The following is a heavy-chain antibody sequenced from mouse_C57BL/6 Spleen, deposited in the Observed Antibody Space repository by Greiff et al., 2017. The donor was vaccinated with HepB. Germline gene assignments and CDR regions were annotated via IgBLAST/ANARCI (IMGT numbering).Heavy chain of an antibody. CDR2: ILPGSGST. CDR1: GYTFTGYW. Sequence: VKLMESGAELMKPGASVKLSCKATGYTFTGYWIEWVKQRPGHGLEWIGEILPGSGSTNYNEKFKGKATFTADTSSNTAYMQLSSLTTEDSAIYYCASPSMITTYYYAMDYWGQGTSVTVSS. V-gene: IGHV1-9*01. D-gene: IGHD2-4*01. CDR3: ASPSMITTYYYAMDY. J-gene: IGHJ4*01.